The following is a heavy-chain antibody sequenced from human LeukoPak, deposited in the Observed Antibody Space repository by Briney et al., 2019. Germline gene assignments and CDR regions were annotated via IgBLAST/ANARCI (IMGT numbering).Heavy chain of an antibody. CDR1: RYTFTSYG. CDR3: ARIAAAGTFFDY. J-gene: IGHJ4*02. D-gene: IGHD6-13*01. V-gene: IGHV1-18*01. CDR2: ISAYNGNT. Sequence: ASVKVSRKASRYTFTSYGISWVRQAPGQGLEWMGWISAYNGNTNYAQKLQGRVTMTTDTSTSTAYMELTSLRSDDTAVYYCARIAAAGTFFDYWGQGTLVTVSS.